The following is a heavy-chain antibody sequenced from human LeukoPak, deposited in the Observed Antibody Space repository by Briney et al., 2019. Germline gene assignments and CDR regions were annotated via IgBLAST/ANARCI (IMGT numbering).Heavy chain of an antibody. J-gene: IGHJ4*02. Sequence: PSETLSLTCTVSGGSISSYYWSWIRQPPGKGLEWVGYIYYSGSTNYNPSLKSRVTIPVDTSKNQFSLKLSSVTAADTAVYYFARRAYDYVWGSYRYYFDYWGQGTLVTVSS. V-gene: IGHV4-59*08. CDR2: IYYSGST. CDR1: GGSISSYY. CDR3: ARRAYDYVWGSYRYYFDY. D-gene: IGHD3-16*02.